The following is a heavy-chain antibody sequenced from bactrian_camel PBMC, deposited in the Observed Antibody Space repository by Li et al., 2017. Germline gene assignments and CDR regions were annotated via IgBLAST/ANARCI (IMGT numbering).Heavy chain of an antibody. CDR2: IGNGGSDT. D-gene: IGHD1*01. Sequence: QLVESGGGLVQPGGSLRISCVASGFTLSNYYLSWVRQAPGKGLEWVSSIGNGGSDTYYADSVKGRFAISQDNTTHRFYLQMSDLKTEDTAVYYCAARRFLGPNCYALRGYWGQGTQVTVS. V-gene: IGHV3S28*01. CDR1: GFTLSNYY. CDR3: AARRFLGPNCYALRGY. J-gene: IGHJ6*01.